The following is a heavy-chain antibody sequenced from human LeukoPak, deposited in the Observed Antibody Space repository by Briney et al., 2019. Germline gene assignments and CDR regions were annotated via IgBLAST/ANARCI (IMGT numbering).Heavy chain of an antibody. D-gene: IGHD2-8*01. Sequence: GGSLRLSCAASGFTFSRYWMSWVRQAPGKGLEWVANIKEDGGEKFHVDSVKGRFTISRDNAKKSLYLQMNSLRAEDAAVYFCARVLGCTNGVCHDAFDIWGQGTVVTVSS. CDR2: IKEDGGEK. CDR1: GFTFSRYW. J-gene: IGHJ3*02. CDR3: ARVLGCTNGVCHDAFDI. V-gene: IGHV3-7*01.